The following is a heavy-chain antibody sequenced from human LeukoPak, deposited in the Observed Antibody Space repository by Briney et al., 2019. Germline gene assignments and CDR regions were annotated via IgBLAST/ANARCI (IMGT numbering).Heavy chain of an antibody. J-gene: IGHJ4*02. CDR1: GFTFSTHS. Sequence: PGGSLRLSCTASGFTFSTHSMHWVRQAPGKGPVWVSRINSDGSSTRYADSVTGRFTISRDNAKNTVYLQMSSLRAEDTAVYYCAKVLGGLWPGIDYWGEGTVVTVS. D-gene: IGHD2-15*01. V-gene: IGHV3-74*01. CDR2: INSDGSST. CDR3: AKVLGGLWPGIDY.